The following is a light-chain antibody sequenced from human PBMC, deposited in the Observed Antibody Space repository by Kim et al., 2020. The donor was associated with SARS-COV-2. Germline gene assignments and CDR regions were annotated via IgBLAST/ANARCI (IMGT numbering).Light chain of an antibody. J-gene: IGKJ1*01. V-gene: IGKV3-15*01. Sequence: SGGPQAPPPLSWRARQSVSSNLPWYHQNPAQAPGLLIYGASTRATGIPARLSGSGSGTDFTLTISSLQSEDFAIYYCQQYNKGRTFGQGTKVDIK. CDR2: GAS. CDR3: QQYNKGRT. CDR1: QSVSSN.